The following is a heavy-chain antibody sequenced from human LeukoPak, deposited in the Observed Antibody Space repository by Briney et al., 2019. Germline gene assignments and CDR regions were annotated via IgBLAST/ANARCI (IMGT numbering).Heavy chain of an antibody. CDR1: GGSISSSSYY. Sequence: PSETLSLTCTVSGGSISSSSYYWGWIRQPPGKGLEWIGSIYYSGSTYYNPSLKSRVTISVDTSKNQFSLKLSSVTAADTAVYYCARDDGDSSGGLGYFDLWGRGTLVTVSS. CDR2: IYYSGST. V-gene: IGHV4-39*07. D-gene: IGHD6-19*01. CDR3: ARDDGDSSGGLGYFDL. J-gene: IGHJ2*01.